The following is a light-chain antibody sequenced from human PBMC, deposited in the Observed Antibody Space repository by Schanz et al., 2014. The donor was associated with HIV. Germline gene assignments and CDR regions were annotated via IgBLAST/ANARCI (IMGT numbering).Light chain of an antibody. CDR1: SSDVGGYNY. J-gene: IGLJ2*01. CDR3: ISYTSDTVL. CDR2: EVS. V-gene: IGLV2-8*01. Sequence: QSVLTQPPSASGSPGQSVTISCTGTSSDVGGYNYVSWYQQHPGKAPKLMIYEVSERPSGVPDRFSGSKSGNTASLTVSGLQAEDEADYYCISYTSDTVLFGGGTKLTVL.